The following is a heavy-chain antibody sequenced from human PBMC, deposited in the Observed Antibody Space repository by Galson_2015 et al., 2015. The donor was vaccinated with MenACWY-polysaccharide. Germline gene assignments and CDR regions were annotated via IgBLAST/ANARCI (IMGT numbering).Heavy chain of an antibody. J-gene: IGHJ1*01. CDR1: GFTVSSNY. D-gene: IGHD1-26*01. CDR2: IYGGGST. V-gene: IGHV3-53*01. CDR3: ARDGTERSLQH. Sequence: SLRLSCAASGFTVSSNYMSWVRQAPGKGLEWVSVIYGGGSTYYADSVKGRFTISRDISKNTLYLQMNSLRVEDTAVYYCARDGTERSLQHWGQGTLVTVSS.